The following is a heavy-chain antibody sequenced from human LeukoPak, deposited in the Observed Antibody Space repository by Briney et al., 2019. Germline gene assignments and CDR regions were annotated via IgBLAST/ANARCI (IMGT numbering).Heavy chain of an antibody. Sequence: GASVKVSCKASGYTFTGYYMHWVRQAPGQGLEWMGWINPNSGGTNYAQTFQGRVTMTRDTSISTAYMEVSRLRSDDTAVYYCARDGYSSGWYAKYNWFDPWGQGTLVTVSS. CDR2: INPNSGGT. CDR3: ARDGYSSGWYAKYNWFDP. CDR1: GYTFTGYY. V-gene: IGHV1-2*02. D-gene: IGHD6-19*01. J-gene: IGHJ5*02.